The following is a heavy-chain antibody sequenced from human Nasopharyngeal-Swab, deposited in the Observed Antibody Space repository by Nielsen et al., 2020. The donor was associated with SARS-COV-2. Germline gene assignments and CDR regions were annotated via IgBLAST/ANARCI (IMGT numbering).Heavy chain of an antibody. CDR1: GFTFDDYA. Sequence: SCAASGFTFDDYAMHWVRQAPGKGLEWVSGISWNSGSIGYADSVKGRFTISRDNAKNSLYLQMNSLRAEDTAVYYCASDYVWGSYRSPDAFDIWGQGTMVTVSS. CDR3: ASDYVWGSYRSPDAFDI. J-gene: IGHJ3*02. V-gene: IGHV3-9*01. D-gene: IGHD3-16*02. CDR2: ISWNSGSI.